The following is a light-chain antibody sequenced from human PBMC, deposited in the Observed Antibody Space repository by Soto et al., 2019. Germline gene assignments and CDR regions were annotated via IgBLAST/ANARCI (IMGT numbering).Light chain of an antibody. CDR2: GAS. CDR1: QSVSGTS. J-gene: IGKJ1*01. CDR3: HQYGHSPET. V-gene: IGKV3-20*01. Sequence: EIVLTQSPGTLSLSPGDRAALSCRASQSVSGTSLAWYQQKPGQSPRLIIFGASFRATGIPKRFSGSGSGTDFTLTISRLEPEGFAVYFWHQYGHSPETFGQGTKVEIK.